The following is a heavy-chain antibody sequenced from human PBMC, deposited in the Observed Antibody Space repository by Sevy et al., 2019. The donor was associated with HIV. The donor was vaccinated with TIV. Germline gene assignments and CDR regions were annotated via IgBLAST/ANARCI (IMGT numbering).Heavy chain of an antibody. Sequence: GGSLRLSCAASGFPFNDHAMHWVRLVPGKGLEWVSGISWNSRTIGYADSVKGRFTISRDNTRHSVYLEMHSLRPEETSLYNYGKDVNRGGDGVYWYADYYYFYGLDVWGQGTTVTVSS. CDR3: GKDVNRGGDGVYWYADYYYFYGLDV. CDR1: GFPFNDHA. D-gene: IGHD2-21*01. J-gene: IGHJ6*02. V-gene: IGHV3-9*01. CDR2: ISWNSRTI.